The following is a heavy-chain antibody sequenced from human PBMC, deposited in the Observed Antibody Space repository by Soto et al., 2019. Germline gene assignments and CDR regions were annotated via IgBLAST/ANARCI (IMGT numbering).Heavy chain of an antibody. CDR1: GVTFNTYA. J-gene: IGHJ6*02. V-gene: IGHV1-69*01. CDR3: ASDRTPRYQYAMDV. Sequence: QVQLVQSGAEVKKPGSSVKVSCDASGVTFNTYAINWVRQAPGQGLEWMGGIIPKSGTANYAQKFQGRVTITADESTRTAYMEVSRLRSEDTAVYYCASDRTPRYQYAMDVWGQGATVTVSS. CDR2: IIPKSGTA. D-gene: IGHD2-15*01.